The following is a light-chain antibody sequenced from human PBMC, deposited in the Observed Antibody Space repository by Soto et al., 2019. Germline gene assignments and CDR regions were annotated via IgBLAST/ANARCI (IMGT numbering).Light chain of an antibody. CDR2: LGGSGSY. Sequence: QAVVTQSSSASASLGPSVKLTCTLSSGHSSYIIAWHQQQPGKAPRYLMKLGGSGSYNKGSGVPDRFSGSRSGADRYLTISNLQFEDEADYYCETWDSNILVFGGGTKLTVL. CDR3: ETWDSNILV. V-gene: IGLV4-60*02. CDR1: SGHSSYI. J-gene: IGLJ2*01.